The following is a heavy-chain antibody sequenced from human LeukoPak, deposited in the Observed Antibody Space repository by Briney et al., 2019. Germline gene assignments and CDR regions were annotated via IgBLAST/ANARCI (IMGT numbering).Heavy chain of an antibody. V-gene: IGHV3-23*01. CDR2: ICCSGGST. CDR1: GFTFSSYA. J-gene: IGHJ4*02. D-gene: IGHD6-19*01. CDR3: AKDGSLNAVAGRGDFDY. Sequence: GGSLRLSCAASGFTFSSYAMSWVRQAPGKGLEWVSAICCSGGSTYYADSVKGRFTISRDNSKNTLYLQMNSLRAEDTSVYFCAKDGSLNAVAGRGDFDYWGQGTLVTVSS.